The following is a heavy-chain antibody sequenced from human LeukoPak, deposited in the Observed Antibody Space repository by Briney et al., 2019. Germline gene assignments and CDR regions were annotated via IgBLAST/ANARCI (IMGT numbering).Heavy chain of an antibody. CDR3: ARVREVRGVIIQYYFDY. D-gene: IGHD3-10*01. J-gene: IGHJ4*02. CDR1: GGPISSYY. Sequence: SETLSLTCTVSGGPISSYYWSWIRQPPGKGLEWIGYIYYSGSTNYNPSLKSRVTISVDTSKNQFSLKLSSVTAADTAVYYCARVREVRGVIIQYYFDYWGQGTLVTVSS. V-gene: IGHV4-59*01. CDR2: IYYSGST.